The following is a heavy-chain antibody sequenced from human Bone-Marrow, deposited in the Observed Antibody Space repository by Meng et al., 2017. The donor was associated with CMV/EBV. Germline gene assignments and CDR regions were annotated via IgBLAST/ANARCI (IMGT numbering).Heavy chain of an antibody. Sequence: GESLKISCAASGFTFSDYYMSWIRQAPGKGLEWVSYISSSGSTIYYADSVKGRFTISRDNAKNSLYLQMNSLRAEDTAVYYCAGITIFAVVAGYWGQGTLVTISS. J-gene: IGHJ4*02. CDR2: ISSSGSTI. CDR3: AGITIFAVVAGY. CDR1: GFTFSDYY. V-gene: IGHV3-11*01. D-gene: IGHD3-3*01.